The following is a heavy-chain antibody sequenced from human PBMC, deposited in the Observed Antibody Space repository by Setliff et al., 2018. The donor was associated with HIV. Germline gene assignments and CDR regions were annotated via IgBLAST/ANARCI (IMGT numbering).Heavy chain of an antibody. CDR3: ARWGASGGRPDWHAFDM. V-gene: IGHV4-59*01. D-gene: IGHD2-15*01. CDR1: GGSINSYY. CDR2: IGYNGDT. J-gene: IGHJ3*02. Sequence: PSETLSLTCTVSGGSINSYYWNWIRQSPGKGLEWIGYIGYNGDTSYNPSLNSRVTLSVDRSKNQFPLKLSSVSAADTAVYFCARWGASGGRPDWHAFDMWGQGTMVTVSS.